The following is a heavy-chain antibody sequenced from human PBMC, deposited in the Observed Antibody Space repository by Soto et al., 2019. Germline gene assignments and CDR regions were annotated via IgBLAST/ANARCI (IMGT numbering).Heavy chain of an antibody. Sequence: QVQLQESGPGLVKPSQTLSLTCTVSGCSISSGGYYWSGIRQHPGKGLEWIGYIYYSGSTYYNPSLKRRVTISVDTSKNQFSLKLSSVTAADTAVYYCARESEGELRGWFDPWGQGTLVTVSS. J-gene: IGHJ5*02. V-gene: IGHV4-31*03. CDR2: IYYSGST. CDR1: GCSISSGGYY. D-gene: IGHD1-7*01. CDR3: ARESEGELRGWFDP.